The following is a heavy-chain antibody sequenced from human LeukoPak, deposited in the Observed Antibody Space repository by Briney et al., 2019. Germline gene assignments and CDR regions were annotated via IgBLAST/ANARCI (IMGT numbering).Heavy chain of an antibody. CDR2: INAYNGDT. D-gene: IGHD3-22*01. CDR3: ARDEGSYYDYFDC. J-gene: IGHJ4*02. V-gene: IGHV1-18*01. Sequence: ASVKVSCKASGYTFTRYGISWVRQVPGQGLEWMGWINAYNGDTNYAQKLQGRVTMTTDTSTSTAYMELRSLRSDDTAVYYCARDEGSYYDYFDCWGQGTQVTVSS. CDR1: GYTFTRYG.